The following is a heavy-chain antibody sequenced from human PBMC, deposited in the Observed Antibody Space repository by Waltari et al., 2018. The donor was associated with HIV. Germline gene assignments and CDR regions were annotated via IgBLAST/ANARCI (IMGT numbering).Heavy chain of an antibody. V-gene: IGHV1-3*01. Sequence: QVQLVQSGAEVKKPGASVKVSCKASGYTFTSYAMHWVRQAPGHRLEWKGWINAGNGNTKYSQKFQGRGTITRDTSASTAYMELSSLRSEDTAVYYCARSDMITFGGVDYYGMGVWGQGTTVTVSS. J-gene: IGHJ6*02. CDR1: GYTFTSYA. CDR3: ARSDMITFGGVDYYGMGV. CDR2: INAGNGNT. D-gene: IGHD3-16*01.